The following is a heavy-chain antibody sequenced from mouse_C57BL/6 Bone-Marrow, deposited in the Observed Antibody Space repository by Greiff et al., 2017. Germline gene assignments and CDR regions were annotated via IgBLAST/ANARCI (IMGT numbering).Heavy chain of an antibody. J-gene: IGHJ2*01. D-gene: IGHD1-1*01. CDR3: ARHKVVAPFDY. Sequence: EVQLVESGGGLVQPGGSLKLSCAASGFTFSDYYMYWVRQTPEKRLEWVAYISNGGGSTYYPDTVKGRFTISRDNAKNTLYLQMSRLKSEDTAMYYCARHKVVAPFDYWGQGTTLTVSS. V-gene: IGHV5-12*01. CDR1: GFTFSDYY. CDR2: ISNGGGST.